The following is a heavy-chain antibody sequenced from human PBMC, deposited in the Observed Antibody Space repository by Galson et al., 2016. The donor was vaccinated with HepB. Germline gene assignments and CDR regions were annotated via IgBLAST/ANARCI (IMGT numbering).Heavy chain of an antibody. J-gene: IGHJ4*02. CDR1: GFTFSDAW. D-gene: IGHD6-19*01. CDR2: IKRQGDVGTP. Sequence: SLRLSCAASGFTFSDAWMNWVRQAPGKGLEWVGRIKRQGDVGTPDYAAPVKGRFTISRDDSKNTLYLQMNSLKVEDTAVYYCTTLYSSGYHDYWGQGALVTVSS. CDR3: TTLYSSGYHDY. V-gene: IGHV3-15*07.